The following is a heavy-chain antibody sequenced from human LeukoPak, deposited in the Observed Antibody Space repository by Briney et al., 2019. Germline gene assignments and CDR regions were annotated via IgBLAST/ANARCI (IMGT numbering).Heavy chain of an antibody. V-gene: IGHV4-59*08. CDR2: TYHSGST. CDR3: ARLYDFWSGPVDY. Sequence: SETLSLTCAVSGGSISSYYWSWIRQPPGKGLEWIGYTYHSGSTNYNPSLKSRVTISVDTSKNQFSLKLSSVTAADTAVYYCARLYDFWSGPVDYWGQGTLVTVSS. J-gene: IGHJ4*02. D-gene: IGHD3-3*01. CDR1: GGSISSYY.